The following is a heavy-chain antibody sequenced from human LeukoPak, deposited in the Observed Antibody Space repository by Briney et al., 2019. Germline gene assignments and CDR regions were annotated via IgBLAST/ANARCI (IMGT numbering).Heavy chain of an antibody. CDR2: ISGHDGNT. CDR1: GYTFTSYG. V-gene: IGHV1-18*01. Sequence: GASVTVSCTASGYTFTSYGISWVRQAPGQGLEWMGWISGHDGNTDYAQKFQGRLTMTTDTSTSTAYMELRSLRPDDTAVYYCARESHVTREDYWGRGTLVTVSS. D-gene: IGHD3-10*01. CDR3: ARESHVTREDY. J-gene: IGHJ4*02.